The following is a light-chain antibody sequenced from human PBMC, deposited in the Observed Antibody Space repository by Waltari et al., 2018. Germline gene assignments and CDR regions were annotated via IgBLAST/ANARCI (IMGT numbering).Light chain of an antibody. J-gene: IGKJ2*01. V-gene: IGKV3-15*01. CDR3: QQYNNWPPMYT. CDR1: QSVSSN. Sequence: EIVMTQSPATLSVSPGERATHSCRASQSVSSNLAWYQQKPGQAPRLLIYHASTRTTGIPARFSGSGSGTEFTLTITSLQSEDFAVYYCQQYNNWPPMYTFGQGTKLEIK. CDR2: HAS.